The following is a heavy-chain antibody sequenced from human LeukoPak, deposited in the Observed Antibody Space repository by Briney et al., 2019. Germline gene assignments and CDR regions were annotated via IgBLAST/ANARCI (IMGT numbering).Heavy chain of an antibody. CDR2: INHNGST. V-gene: IGHV4-34*01. CDR1: GGSFSGYY. D-gene: IGHD5-24*01. CDR3: ARVDGPTRFDY. Sequence: SETLSLTCAVYGGSFSGYYWSWIRQPPGKGLEWIGEINHNGSTNYNPSLKSRVTISVDTSKNQFSLKLSSVTAADTAVYYCARVDGPTRFDYWGQGTLVTVSS. J-gene: IGHJ4*02.